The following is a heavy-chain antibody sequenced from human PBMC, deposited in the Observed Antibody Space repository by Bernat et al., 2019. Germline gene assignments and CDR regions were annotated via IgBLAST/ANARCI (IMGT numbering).Heavy chain of an antibody. V-gene: IGHV3-33*06. CDR2: IWYDGSNK. CDR3: AKVGSIAVAGTLEYFQH. CDR1: GFTFSSYG. Sequence: VQLLESGGGLVQPGRSLRLSCAASGFTFSSYGMHWVRQAPGKGLEWVAVIWYDGSNKYYADSVKGRFTISRDNSKNTLYLQMNSLRAEDTAVYYCAKVGSIAVAGTLEYFQHWGQGTLVTVSS. J-gene: IGHJ1*01. D-gene: IGHD6-19*01.